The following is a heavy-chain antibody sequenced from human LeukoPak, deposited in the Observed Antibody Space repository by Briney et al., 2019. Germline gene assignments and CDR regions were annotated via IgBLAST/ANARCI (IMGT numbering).Heavy chain of an antibody. CDR1: GFTFSNAW. Sequence: GGSLRLSCAASGFTFSNAWVSWVRQAPGKGLEWVGRIKSKTDGGTTDYAAPVKGRFTISRDDSKNTLYLQMNSLKTEDTAVYYCTSPDSNYYYMDVWGKGTTVTVSS. CDR2: IKSKTDGGTT. D-gene: IGHD1-14*01. CDR3: TSPDSNYYYMDV. V-gene: IGHV3-15*01. J-gene: IGHJ6*03.